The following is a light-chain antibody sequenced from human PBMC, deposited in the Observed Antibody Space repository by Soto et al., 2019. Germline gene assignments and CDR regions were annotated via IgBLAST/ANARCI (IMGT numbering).Light chain of an antibody. CDR3: QSYDNSLSVYV. V-gene: IGLV1-40*01. J-gene: IGLJ1*01. CDR1: SSNIGAHYD. CDR2: GNS. Sequence: QSVLTQPPAVSGAPGHRVTISCTGSSSNIGAHYDVHWYQQLPGTAPKLLIYGNSNRPSGVPERFSGSKSGTSASLAITGLQAEDEADYYCQSYDNSLSVYVFGTGTKLTVL.